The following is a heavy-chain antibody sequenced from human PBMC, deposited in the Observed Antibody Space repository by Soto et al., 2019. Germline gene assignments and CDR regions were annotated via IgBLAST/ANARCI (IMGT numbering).Heavy chain of an antibody. D-gene: IGHD1-7*01. Sequence: SETLSLTCTVSSGSISSGAYYWSWIRQHPGKGLEWIGYIYYSGSTYYNPSLRSRVTISVDTSKNQFSLKLSSVTAADTAVYYCARGTGTSFDDWGQGALVTVSS. J-gene: IGHJ4*02. CDR2: IYYSGST. V-gene: IGHV4-31*03. CDR3: ARGTGTSFDD. CDR1: SGSISSGAYY.